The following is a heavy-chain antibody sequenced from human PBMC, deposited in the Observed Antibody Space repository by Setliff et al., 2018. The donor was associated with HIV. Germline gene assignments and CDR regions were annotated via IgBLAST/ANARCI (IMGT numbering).Heavy chain of an antibody. Sequence: ASVKVSCKTSGYNFENYAISWVRQAPGQGLEWMGWINANSGSPTYAQAFTGRFFFSVDTAVATAYLQINNLKTEDTAVYFCARGLYGDYGGDLNWLDPWGHGTRVTVSS. J-gene: IGHJ5*02. CDR2: INANSGSP. D-gene: IGHD4-17*01. CDR3: ARGLYGDYGGDLNWLDP. V-gene: IGHV7-4-1*02. CDR1: GYNFENYA.